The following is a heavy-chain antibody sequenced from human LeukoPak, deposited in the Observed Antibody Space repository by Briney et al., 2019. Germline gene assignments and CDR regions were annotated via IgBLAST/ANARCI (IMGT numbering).Heavy chain of an antibody. CDR3: ARDRATSCYKYYYYYGMDV. CDR1: GFTFSSYW. V-gene: IGHV3-74*01. J-gene: IGHJ6*02. CDR2: INSDGSST. D-gene: IGHD2-2*02. Sequence: PGGSLRLSCAASGFTFSSYWMHWVRQAPGKGLVWVSRINSDGSSTSYADSVKGRFTISRDNAKNTLYQQMNSLRAEDTAVYYCARDRATSCYKYYYYYGMDVWGQGTTVTVSS.